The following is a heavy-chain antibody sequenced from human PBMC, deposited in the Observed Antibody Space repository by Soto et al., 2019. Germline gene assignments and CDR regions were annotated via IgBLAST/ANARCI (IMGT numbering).Heavy chain of an antibody. Sequence: SETLSLTCTVSGASINTFYWSWVRQPAGKGLEWIGRIFSSGSTSFNPSLESRVAMSVDTSKNHFSLNLSSVTAADMAVYYCAREGSYSAYNFAHGIQLWSFDFWGQGALVTVSS. CDR1: GASINTFY. V-gene: IGHV4-4*07. J-gene: IGHJ4*02. D-gene: IGHD5-12*01. CDR3: AREGSYSAYNFAHGIQLWSFDF. CDR2: IFSSGST.